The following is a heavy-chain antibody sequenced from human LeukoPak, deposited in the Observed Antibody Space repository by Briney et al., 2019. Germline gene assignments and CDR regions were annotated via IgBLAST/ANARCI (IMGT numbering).Heavy chain of an antibody. J-gene: IGHJ4*02. Sequence: GGSLRLSCAASGFTFSDYYMSWIRQAPGKGLEWVSYISSSSSTIYYADSVKGRFTISRDNAKNSLYLQVNSLRAEDTAVYYCARSSRELGGYAPWELMPPFDYWGQGTLVTVSS. CDR3: ARSSRELGGYAPWELMPPFDY. CDR2: ISSSSSTI. CDR1: GFTFSDYY. V-gene: IGHV3-11*04. D-gene: IGHD1-7*01.